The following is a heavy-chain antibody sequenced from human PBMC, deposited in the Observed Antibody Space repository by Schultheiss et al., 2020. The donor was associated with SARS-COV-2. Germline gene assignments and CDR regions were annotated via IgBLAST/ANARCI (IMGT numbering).Heavy chain of an antibody. CDR1: GFTFSSYG. CDR3: AKDAYYDFWSGYSGEY. J-gene: IGHJ4*02. CDR2: IWYDGSNK. Sequence: GGSLRLSCAASGFTFSSYGMHWVRQAPGKGLEWVAVIWYDGSNKYYADSLKGGFTISRDNSKNTLYLQMNSLRAEDTAVYYCAKDAYYDFWSGYSGEYWGQGTLVTVSS. D-gene: IGHD3-3*01. V-gene: IGHV3-33*06.